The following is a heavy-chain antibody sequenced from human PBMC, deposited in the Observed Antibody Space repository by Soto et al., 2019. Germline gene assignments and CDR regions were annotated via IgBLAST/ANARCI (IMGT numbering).Heavy chain of an antibody. CDR2: IWCDGSTT. V-gene: IGHV3-33*03. J-gene: IGHJ4*02. CDR1: GFIFKNFG. Sequence: QVYLAESGGGVVQPGGSLRLSCAASGFIFKNFGMHWVRQAPGKGLEWVAVIWCDGSTTYYADSVKGRCTISRDNSKNTLYLEINSLRAEDTAVYYCAKNHNYYDRSGHYYGDGGFDYWGQGTRVTVSS. D-gene: IGHD3-22*01. CDR3: AKNHNYYDRSGHYYGDGGFDY.